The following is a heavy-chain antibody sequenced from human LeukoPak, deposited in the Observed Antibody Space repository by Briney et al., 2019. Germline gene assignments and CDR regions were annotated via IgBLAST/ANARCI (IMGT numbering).Heavy chain of an antibody. CDR1: GFTFSAYS. CDR3: AKDMVGYTYGFFDC. J-gene: IGHJ4*02. V-gene: IGHV3-21*04. D-gene: IGHD5-18*01. CDR2: ISSTSIYR. Sequence: GGSLRLSCAASGFTFSAYSMNWVRQAPGKGLEWVSSISSTSIYRYYGDSVKGRFTISRDNAKNSLYLQMNSLRTEDTALYYCAKDMVGYTYGFFDCWGQGTLVTVSS.